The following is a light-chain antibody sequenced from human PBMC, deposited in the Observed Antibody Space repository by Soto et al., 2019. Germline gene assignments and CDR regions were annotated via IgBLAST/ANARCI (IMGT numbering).Light chain of an antibody. CDR2: GNS. CDR1: SSNIGAGYD. V-gene: IGLV1-40*01. J-gene: IGLJ2*01. CDR3: QSYDSYVV. Sequence: QSVLTQPPSVSGAPGQRVTISCTGSSSNIGAGYDVHWYQQLPGTAPKLLIYGNSNRPSGVPDRFSGSKSGTSASLAITGRQAEDEADYYCQSYDSYVVFGGGTKLTVL.